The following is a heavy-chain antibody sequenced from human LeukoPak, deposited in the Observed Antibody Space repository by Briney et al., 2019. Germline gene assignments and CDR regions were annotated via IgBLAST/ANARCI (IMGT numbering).Heavy chain of an antibody. V-gene: IGHV3-23*01. Sequence: GGSLRLSCAAAGFTFSSYAMSWVRQAPGKGLEWVSTISGSGGSTQYADSVKGRFTISRDNSENTLYLQMNSLRAEDTAVYYCARAPYTSSPMADYWGQGTLVTVSS. CDR3: ARAPYTSSPMADY. J-gene: IGHJ4*02. CDR2: ISGSGGST. CDR1: GFTFSSYA. D-gene: IGHD6-13*01.